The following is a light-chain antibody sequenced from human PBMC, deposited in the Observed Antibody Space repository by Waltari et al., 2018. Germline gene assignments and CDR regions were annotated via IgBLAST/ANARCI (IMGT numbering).Light chain of an antibody. CDR1: NIADKN. J-gene: IGLJ1*01. CDR2: YDS. CDR3: QVWDTSIDLSV. V-gene: IGLV3-21*04. Sequence: SYVLTQAPSVSVAPGETARITCGGNNIADKNVHWYQQTPGQAPVLVIFYDSDRPSGIPERFSGANSGNTANRTISRAEAVDEADYYCQVWDTSIDLSVFGTGTKGTVL.